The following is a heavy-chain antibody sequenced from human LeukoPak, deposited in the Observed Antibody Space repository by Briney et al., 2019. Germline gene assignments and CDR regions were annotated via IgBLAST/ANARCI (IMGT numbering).Heavy chain of an antibody. CDR3: AREITMIVVVIPDAFDI. J-gene: IGHJ3*02. CDR2: IKQDGSDK. D-gene: IGHD3-22*01. CDR1: GFTFSNYA. V-gene: IGHV3-7*01. Sequence: PGGSLRLSCAASGFTFSNYAMSWVRQAPGKGLEWVANIKQDGSDKYYVDSVKGRFTISRDNAKNSLYLQMNSLRAEDTAVYYCAREITMIVVVIPDAFDIWGQGTMVTVSS.